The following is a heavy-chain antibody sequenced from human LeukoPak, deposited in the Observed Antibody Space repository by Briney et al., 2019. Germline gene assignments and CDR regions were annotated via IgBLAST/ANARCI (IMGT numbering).Heavy chain of an antibody. CDR3: ARQSLGPSRSGTSNIWFDP. Sequence: SETLSLTCTVSGSSISTYYWSWIRQPPGKGLEWIGFVYYSGNTNYNPSLKSRVTISVDTPKNQFSLRLSSVTAADTAVYYCARQSLGPSRSGTSNIWFDPWGQGTLVTVSS. D-gene: IGHD3-10*01. CDR1: GSSISTYY. V-gene: IGHV4-59*08. CDR2: VYYSGNT. J-gene: IGHJ5*02.